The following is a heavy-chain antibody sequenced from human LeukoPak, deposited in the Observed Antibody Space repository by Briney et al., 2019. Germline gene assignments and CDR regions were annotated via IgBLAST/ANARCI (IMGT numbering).Heavy chain of an antibody. Sequence: GGSLRLSCVVSEFTFSSYSMNWVRQAPGKGLEWVSYISSGSSTIDYADSVKGRFTISRDNAKNSLYLQMNSLRVEDTAVYYCARGYGYSLYYFDYWGQGTLVTVSS. CDR2: ISSGSSTI. CDR3: ARGYGYSLYYFDY. CDR1: EFTFSSYS. D-gene: IGHD3-22*01. J-gene: IGHJ4*02. V-gene: IGHV3-48*01.